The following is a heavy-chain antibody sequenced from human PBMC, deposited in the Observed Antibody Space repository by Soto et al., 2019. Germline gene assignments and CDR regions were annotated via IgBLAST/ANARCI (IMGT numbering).Heavy chain of an antibody. CDR3: AKDLLMAIAASMDV. J-gene: IGHJ6*02. D-gene: IGHD6-6*01. Sequence: GSLRLSCAASGXTFSSYAMSWVRQAPGKGLEWVSVISGSGGSTYYADSVKGRFTISRDNSKNTLYLQMDSLRAEDTAIYYCAKDLLMAIAASMDVWGQGTTVTVSS. V-gene: IGHV3-23*01. CDR1: GXTFSSYA. CDR2: ISGSGGST.